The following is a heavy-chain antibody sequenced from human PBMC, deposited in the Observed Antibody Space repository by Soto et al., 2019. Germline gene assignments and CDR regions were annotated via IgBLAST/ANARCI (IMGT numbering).Heavy chain of an antibody. V-gene: IGHV3-11*01. J-gene: IGHJ3*02. Sequence: PGGSLRLSCAASGFTFSDYYMTWIRQAPGKGLEWVSYISGSTGNIYYADSVKGRFTISRDNAKDSLYLQMNSLRAEDTAVYYCARESGSDAFDIWGQGTMVTVSS. CDR2: ISGSTGNI. CDR1: GFTFSDYY. CDR3: ARESGSDAFDI.